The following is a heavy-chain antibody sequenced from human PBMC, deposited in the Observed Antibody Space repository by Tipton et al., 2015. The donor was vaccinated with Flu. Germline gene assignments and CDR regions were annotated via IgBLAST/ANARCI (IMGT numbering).Heavy chain of an antibody. J-gene: IGHJ4*02. D-gene: IGHD3-10*01. CDR1: GGSISSFY. V-gene: IGHV4-4*07. CDR2: MYTSGTT. CDR3: ARASGSGTYVIFDY. Sequence: TLSLTCTVPGGSISSFYWSWIRQPAGKGLEWIGRMYTSGTTNYNPSLKSRVTMSVDTSKNEFSLKLNSVTAADTAVYYCARASGSGTYVIFDYWGQGTLVTVSS.